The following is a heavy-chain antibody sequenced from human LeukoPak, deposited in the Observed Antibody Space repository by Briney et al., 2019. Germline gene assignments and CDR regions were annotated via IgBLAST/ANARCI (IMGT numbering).Heavy chain of an antibody. J-gene: IGHJ6*03. CDR3: ARVAVAGRNYYYYMDV. D-gene: IGHD6-19*01. Sequence: GGSLRLSCAASGFTFSSYSMSWVRQAPGKGLEWVSSISSSSSYIYYADSVKGRFTISRDNAKNSLYLQMNSLRAEDTAVYYCARVAVAGRNYYYYMDVWGKGTTVTVSS. V-gene: IGHV3-21*01. CDR2: ISSSSSYI. CDR1: GFTFSSYS.